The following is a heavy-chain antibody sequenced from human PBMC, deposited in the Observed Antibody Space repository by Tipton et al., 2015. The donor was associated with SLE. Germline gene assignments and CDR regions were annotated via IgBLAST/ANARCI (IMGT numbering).Heavy chain of an antibody. D-gene: IGHD1-14*01. CDR2: IYYRGNT. CDR3: ARPDLI. Sequence: TLSLTCTVSGGSISRYYWSWIRQFPGKGLEWIGYIYYRGNTKYNPSLKSRVTISVDASKSQFSLKLSSVTAADTAVYYCARPDLIWGQGTLVTVSS. CDR1: GGSISRYY. V-gene: IGHV4-59*07. J-gene: IGHJ4*02.